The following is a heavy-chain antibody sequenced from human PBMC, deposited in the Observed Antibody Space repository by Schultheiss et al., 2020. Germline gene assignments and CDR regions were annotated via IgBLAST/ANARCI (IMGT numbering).Heavy chain of an antibody. J-gene: IGHJ6*02. V-gene: IGHV3-30-3*01. Sequence: GGSLRLSCAASGFTFSDYYMSWVRQAPGKGLEWVAVISYDGSNKYYADSVKGRFTISRDNSKNTLYLQMNSLRAEDTAVYYCARDSTILYYYGMDVWGQGTTVTVSS. CDR3: ARDSTILYYYGMDV. CDR1: GFTFSDYY. CDR2: ISYDGSNK. D-gene: IGHD3-3*01.